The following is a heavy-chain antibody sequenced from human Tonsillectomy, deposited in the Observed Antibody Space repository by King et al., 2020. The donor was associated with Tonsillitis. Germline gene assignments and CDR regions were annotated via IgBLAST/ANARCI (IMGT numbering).Heavy chain of an antibody. CDR2: IHYSGST. CDR1: GGSISTNTYY. Sequence: QLQESGPGLVKPSETLSLTCTVSGGSISTNTYYWDWVRQPPGKGLQWIGSIHYSGSTSYNPSLKSRVTISVDRSKNQFSLELSSVTAADTAVYYCATLSGGYEYFQHWGQGTLVTFSS. V-gene: IGHV4-39*01. CDR3: ATLSGGYEYFQH. D-gene: IGHD3-22*01. J-gene: IGHJ1*01.